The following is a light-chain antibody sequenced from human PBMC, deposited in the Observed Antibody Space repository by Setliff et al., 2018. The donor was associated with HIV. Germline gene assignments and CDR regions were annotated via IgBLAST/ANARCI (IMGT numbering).Light chain of an antibody. J-gene: IGLJ2*01. CDR2: DSD. CDR3: AACDSSLSVGVL. CDR1: SSNMVSQY. Sequence: QSALTQPPSVSAAPGQKVTISCSISSSNMVSQYVSWYQQLPGTAPKLLIYDSDKRPSGIPDRFSGSKSGTSATLGITGLQTGDEADYYCAACDSSLSVGVLFGGGTKVTV. V-gene: IGLV1-51*01.